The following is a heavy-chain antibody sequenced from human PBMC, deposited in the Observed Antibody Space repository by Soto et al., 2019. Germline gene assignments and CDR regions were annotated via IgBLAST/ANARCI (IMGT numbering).Heavy chain of an antibody. D-gene: IGHD6-19*01. CDR2: ISYSGST. CDR1: GGSISSSGYY. Sequence: QLQLQESGPGLVKPSETLSLTCTVSGGSISSSGYYWGWIRQPPGKGLEWIASISYSGSTYYHPPPTTRLTISVDTSKNQFSLKLKSVTASATALYYCARPGSIAGWYYFDYWGQGTLVIVSS. V-gene: IGHV4-39*01. J-gene: IGHJ4*02. CDR3: ARPGSIAGWYYFDY.